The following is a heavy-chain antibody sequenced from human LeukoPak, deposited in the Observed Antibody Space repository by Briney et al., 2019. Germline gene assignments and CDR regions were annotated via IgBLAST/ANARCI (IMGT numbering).Heavy chain of an antibody. D-gene: IGHD6-13*01. Sequence: LSLTCTLCGGSNSSGCYFGPWVPQPAGKGLEGIGRFYTSGSTNYNPALKRRVTISVDTSKNQFSLKLSSVTAADTAVYYCARTGITAAATDDAFDIWGQGTMVTVSS. V-gene: IGHV4-61*02. CDR2: FYTSGST. CDR1: GGSNSSGCYF. J-gene: IGHJ3*02. CDR3: ARTGITAAATDDAFDI.